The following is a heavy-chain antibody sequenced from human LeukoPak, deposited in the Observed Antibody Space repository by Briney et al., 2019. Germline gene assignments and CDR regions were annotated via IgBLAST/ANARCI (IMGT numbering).Heavy chain of an antibody. J-gene: IGHJ1*01. CDR3: ARHGRGWYENEYFQH. D-gene: IGHD6-19*01. CDR1: GFTFSDYY. Sequence: GGSLRLSCSASGFTFSDYYMSWIRQAPGKGLEWVSYISSSGSTIYYADSVKGRFTISRDNAKNSLYLQMNSLRAEDTAVYYCARHGRGWYENEYFQHWGQGTLVTVSS. V-gene: IGHV3-11*01. CDR2: ISSSGSTI.